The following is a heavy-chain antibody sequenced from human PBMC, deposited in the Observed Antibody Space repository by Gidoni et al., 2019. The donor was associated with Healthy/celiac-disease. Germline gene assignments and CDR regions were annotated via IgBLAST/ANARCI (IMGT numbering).Heavy chain of an antibody. Sequence: QVQLVQSGAEVKKPGASVKVPCKASGYTFTSYGLSWVWQAPGQGLEWMGWISAYNGNTNYAQKLQGRDTMTTDTSPSTVHMELRSLRSDDTAVYYCARGSRIAAAGRGEDYWGQGTLVTVSS. J-gene: IGHJ4*02. CDR1: GYTFTSYG. CDR2: ISAYNGNT. D-gene: IGHD6-13*01. V-gene: IGHV1-18*01. CDR3: ARGSRIAAAGRGEDY.